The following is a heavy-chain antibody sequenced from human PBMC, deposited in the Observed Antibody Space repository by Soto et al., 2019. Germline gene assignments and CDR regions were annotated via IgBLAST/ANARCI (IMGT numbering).Heavy chain of an antibody. CDR3: ARWGDDYGGNPHLNWFDP. J-gene: IGHJ5*02. D-gene: IGHD4-17*01. CDR1: GFTFSDYY. CDR2: ISSSSSYT. V-gene: IGHV3-11*05. Sequence: QVQLVESGGGLVKPGGSLRLSCAASGFTFSDYYMSWIRQAPGKGLEWVSYISSSSSYTNYADSVKGRFTISRDNAKNSLYLQMNSLRAEDMAVYYCARWGDDYGGNPHLNWFDPWGQGTLVTVSS.